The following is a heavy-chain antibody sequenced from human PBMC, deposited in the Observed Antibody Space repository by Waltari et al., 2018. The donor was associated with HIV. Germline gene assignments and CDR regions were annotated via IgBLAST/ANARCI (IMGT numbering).Heavy chain of an antibody. CDR1: GGSIRSGRYY. J-gene: IGHJ5*02. V-gene: IGHV4-61*02. CDR2: IYTSGST. Sequence: QVQLQESGPGLVKPAQTLSLTCTVSGGSIRSGRYYWSWIPHPAGKGLELIGRIYTSGSTNSSPSLESRVTKSVDTSRNQFSLKLRSVTAADTAVYYCARAYYDFWSGTGSSGNWFDPWGQGTLVTVSS. D-gene: IGHD3-3*01. CDR3: ARAYYDFWSGTGSSGNWFDP.